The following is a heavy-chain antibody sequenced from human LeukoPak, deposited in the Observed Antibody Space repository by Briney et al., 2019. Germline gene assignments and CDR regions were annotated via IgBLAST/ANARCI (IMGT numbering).Heavy chain of an antibody. J-gene: IGHJ4*02. CDR1: GGSISSGGYY. Sequence: PSETLSLTCTVSGGSISSGGYYWSWIRQPPGKGLEWIGYIYHSGSTYYNPSLKSRVTISVDRSKNQFSLKLSSVTAADTAVYYCARGSSGSYPAGPEAFDYWGQGTLVTVSS. V-gene: IGHV4-30-2*01. CDR3: ARGSSGSYPAGPEAFDY. D-gene: IGHD1-26*01. CDR2: IYHSGST.